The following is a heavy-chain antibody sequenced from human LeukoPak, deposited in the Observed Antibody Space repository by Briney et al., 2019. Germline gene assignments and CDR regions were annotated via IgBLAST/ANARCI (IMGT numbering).Heavy chain of an antibody. D-gene: IGHD1-26*01. V-gene: IGHV4-59*08. CDR3: ARSYGRHAFDI. CDR2: IYSSGST. Sequence: PSETLSLTCTVSGGSISSYYWSWIRQPPGKGLEWIGYIYSSGSTKNNPSLKSRVTISVDTSKNQFSLKLSSVTAADTAVYYCARSYGRHAFDIWGQGTMVTVSS. CDR1: GGSISSYY. J-gene: IGHJ3*02.